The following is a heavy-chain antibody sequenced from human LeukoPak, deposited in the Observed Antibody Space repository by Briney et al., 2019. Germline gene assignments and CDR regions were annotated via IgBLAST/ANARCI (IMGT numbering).Heavy chain of an antibody. Sequence: PSETLSLTCTVSGGSIGSYSWNWIRQSPGTGLEWIGYVYYSGSTMYNPSLRSRVTISVDTSKNQFSLKLSSVTAADTAVFYCARTHSSSLIWFDPWGQGTLVIVSS. CDR2: VYYSGST. D-gene: IGHD6-13*01. CDR3: ARTHSSSLIWFDP. CDR1: GGSIGSYS. V-gene: IGHV4-59*08. J-gene: IGHJ5*02.